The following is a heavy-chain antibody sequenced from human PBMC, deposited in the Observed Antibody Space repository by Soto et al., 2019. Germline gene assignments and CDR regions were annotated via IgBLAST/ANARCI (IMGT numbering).Heavy chain of an antibody. CDR2: INHSGST. CDR1: GGSFSGYY. V-gene: IGHV4-34*01. J-gene: IGHJ3*02. Sequence: SETLSLTCAVYGGSFSGYYWSWIRQPPGKGLEWIGEINHSGSTNYNPSLKSRVTISVDTSKNQFSLKLSSVTAADTAVYYCARCVVSRYPFDIWGQGTMVTVSS. D-gene: IGHD1-20*01. CDR3: ARCVVSRYPFDI.